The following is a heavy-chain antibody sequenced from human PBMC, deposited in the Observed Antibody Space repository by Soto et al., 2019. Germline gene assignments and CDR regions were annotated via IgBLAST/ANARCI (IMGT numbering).Heavy chain of an antibody. Sequence: GGSLRLSCAASGFTFSSYGMHWVRQAPGKGLEWVAVISYDGSNKYYADSVKGRFTISRDNSKNTLYLQMNSLRAEDTAVYYCAKSGARVTTNYYYYGMDVWGQGTTVTVSS. CDR1: GFTFSSYG. D-gene: IGHD4-17*01. CDR2: ISYDGSNK. CDR3: AKSGARVTTNYYYYGMDV. J-gene: IGHJ6*02. V-gene: IGHV3-30*18.